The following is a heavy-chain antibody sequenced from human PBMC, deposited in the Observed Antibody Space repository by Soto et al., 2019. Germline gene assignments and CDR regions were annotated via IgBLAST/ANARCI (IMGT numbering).Heavy chain of an antibody. CDR2: ISPYNGKT. J-gene: IGHJ4*02. CDR1: GYFFTSYG. V-gene: IGHV1-18*04. CDR3: ARDFGSDLSAPGAVFDY. Sequence: ASVKVSCKASGYFFTSYGISWVRQAPGQGLEWMGWISPYNGKTKYAQNFQGRVTMTTDTSTYTAYMEVRSLRSDDPAVYYCARDFGSDLSAPGAVFDYWGQGTLVTASS. D-gene: IGHD3-3*01.